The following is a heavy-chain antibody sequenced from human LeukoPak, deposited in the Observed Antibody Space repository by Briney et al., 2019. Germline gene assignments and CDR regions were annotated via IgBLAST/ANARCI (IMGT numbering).Heavy chain of an antibody. V-gene: IGHV3-23*01. J-gene: IGHJ4*02. CDR3: AKRGMTTIKEGFDF. CDR1: GFTFSSYA. D-gene: IGHD5-24*01. CDR2: VSDSGRST. Sequence: GGSLRLSCAASGFTFSSYAMSWVRQAPGKGLEWVSAVSDSGRSTYYADSVKGGFTISRDNSKNTLYLQMNSLRAEDTAVYYCAKRGMTTIKEGFDFWGQGTLVTVSS.